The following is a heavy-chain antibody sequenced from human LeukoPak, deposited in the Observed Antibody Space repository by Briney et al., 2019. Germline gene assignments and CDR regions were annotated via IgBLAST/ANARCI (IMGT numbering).Heavy chain of an antibody. CDR3: ARDPAAAGSVWLDP. D-gene: IGHD6-13*01. J-gene: IGHJ5*02. Sequence: GGSLRLSCAASGFTFSSYSMNWVRQAPGKGLEWVSSITTRSSYIYYADSVKGRFTISRDDTKSSLYLQMSSLRAEDTAVYYCARDPAAAGSVWLDPWGQGILVTVSS. CDR1: GFTFSSYS. V-gene: IGHV3-21*01. CDR2: ITTRSSYI.